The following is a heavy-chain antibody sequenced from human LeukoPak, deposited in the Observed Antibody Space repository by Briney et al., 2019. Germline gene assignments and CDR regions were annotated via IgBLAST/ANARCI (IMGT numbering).Heavy chain of an antibody. D-gene: IGHD2-2*01. CDR3: ARPATGYCSSAGCHWDS. CDR1: GFTFSDYY. J-gene: IGHJ4*02. CDR2: ISASSNFI. Sequence: PGGSLRLSCAASGFTFSDYYMGWIRQAPGKGLEGVSSISASSNFIHYAESVRGRFTSSRDNAKNSLYLQMNSLGAQDTAVYYCARPATGYCSSAGCHWDSWGQGTLVTVSS. V-gene: IGHV3-11*06.